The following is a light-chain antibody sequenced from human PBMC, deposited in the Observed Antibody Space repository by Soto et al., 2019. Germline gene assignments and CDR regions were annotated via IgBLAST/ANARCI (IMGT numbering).Light chain of an antibody. Sequence: EIVMTQSPATLSVSPGERATLSCRASQSISTYLAWYQQRPGQVPRLLIYGVSKRAPAIPPRFSGSGSGTDFTLSVSGLETEDFATYYCQQRTNSPPWTFGQGTRVELK. CDR2: GVS. CDR3: QQRTNSPPWT. CDR1: QSISTY. J-gene: IGKJ1*01. V-gene: IGKV3-11*01.